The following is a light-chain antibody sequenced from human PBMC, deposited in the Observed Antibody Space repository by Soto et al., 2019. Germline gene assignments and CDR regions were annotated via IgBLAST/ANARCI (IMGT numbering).Light chain of an antibody. CDR3: QVWESSSDHRV. Sequence: SYELTQPPSVSVAPGQTARIICEGNNIGSKSVHWYQQKPGQAPVLVVYDDNARPSGIPERFSGSNSGNTATLTISRVEAGDEADFYCQVWESSSDHRVFGGGTKLTVL. V-gene: IGLV3-21*02. J-gene: IGLJ2*01. CDR2: DDN. CDR1: NIGSKS.